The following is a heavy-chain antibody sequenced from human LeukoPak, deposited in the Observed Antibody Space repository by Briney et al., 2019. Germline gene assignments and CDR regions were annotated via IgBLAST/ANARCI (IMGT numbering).Heavy chain of an antibody. D-gene: IGHD3-10*01. CDR1: GGSISSYY. J-gene: IGHJ4*02. V-gene: IGHV4-59*01. CDR2: IYYSGST. CDR3: AKESRSSMVRGVTDY. Sequence: PSETLSLTCTVSGGSISSYYWSWIRQPPGKGLEWIGYIYYSGSTNYNPSLKSRVTISVDTSKNQFSLKLSSVTAADAVVYYCAKESRSSMVRGVTDYWGQGSLVTVSS.